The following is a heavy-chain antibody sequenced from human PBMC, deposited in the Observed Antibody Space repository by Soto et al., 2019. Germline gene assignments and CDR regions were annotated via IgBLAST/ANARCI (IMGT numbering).Heavy chain of an antibody. CDR1: GFTFSSYD. CDR3: ARGLSIYDYPWGSYRHNYAMDV. D-gene: IGHD3-16*02. CDR2: IGTAGDP. Sequence: GGSLRLSCAASGFTFSSYDMHWVRQATGKGLEWVSGIGTAGDPYYPGSVKGRFTISREDAKNSLYLQMNSLRAGDTAVYYCARGLSIYDYPWGSYRHNYAMDVWGQGTTVTVSS. J-gene: IGHJ6*02. V-gene: IGHV3-13*05.